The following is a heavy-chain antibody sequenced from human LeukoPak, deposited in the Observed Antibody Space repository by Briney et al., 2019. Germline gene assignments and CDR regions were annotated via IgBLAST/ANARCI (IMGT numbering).Heavy chain of an antibody. CDR1: GGSISSGGYY. CDR3: TRVIAPPYGAADY. CDR2: IYHSGST. Sequence: PSGTLSLTCTVSGGSISSGGYYWSWIRQPPGKGLEWIGYIYHSGSTYYNPSLKSRVTISVDRSKNQFSLKLSSVTAADTAVYYCTRVIAPPYGAADYWGQGTLVTVSS. D-gene: IGHD4-17*01. V-gene: IGHV4-30-2*01. J-gene: IGHJ4*02.